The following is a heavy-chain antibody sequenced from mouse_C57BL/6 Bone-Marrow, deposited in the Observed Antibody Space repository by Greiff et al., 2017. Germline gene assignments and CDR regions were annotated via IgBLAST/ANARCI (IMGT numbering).Heavy chain of an antibody. CDR3: ARTLLLDAMDY. V-gene: IGHV5-17*01. Sequence: VQLQQSGGGLVKPGGSLKLSCAASGFTFSDYGMHWVRQAPEKGLEWVAYISSGSSTIYYADTVKGRFTISRDNAKNTLFLQMTSLRSEDTAMYYCARTLLLDAMDYWGQGTSVT. CDR1: GFTFSDYG. D-gene: IGHD1-1*01. CDR2: ISSGSSTI. J-gene: IGHJ4*01.